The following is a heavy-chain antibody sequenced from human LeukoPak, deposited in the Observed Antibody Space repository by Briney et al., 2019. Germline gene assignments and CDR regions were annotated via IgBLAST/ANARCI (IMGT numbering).Heavy chain of an antibody. CDR3: VKNMGRANFDY. CDR1: GFTFSSYG. J-gene: IGHJ4*02. Sequence: GGSLRLSCAASGFTFSSYGMTWVRQAPGKGLEWVSTITGSGAGTYHADSVKGRFTISRDNSENTLYLQMNSLRAEDTAVYYCVKNMGRANFDYWGQGTLVTVSS. CDR2: ITGSGAGT. V-gene: IGHV3-23*01. D-gene: IGHD1-26*01.